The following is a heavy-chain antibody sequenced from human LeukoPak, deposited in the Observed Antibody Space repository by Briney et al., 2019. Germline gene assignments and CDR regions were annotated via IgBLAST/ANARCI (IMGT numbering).Heavy chain of an antibody. V-gene: IGHV3-23*01. CDR1: GFTFSSYA. J-gene: IGHJ4*02. CDR3: AKDPGVVPAHYFDY. Sequence: GGSLRLSCAASGFTFSSYAMSWVRQAPGKGLEWVSATGSTGVSTFYADSVKGRFTISRDNSKNTLSLQMNSLRAEDTAVYYCAKDPGVVPAHYFDYWGQGILVTVSS. D-gene: IGHD2-2*01. CDR2: TGSTGVST.